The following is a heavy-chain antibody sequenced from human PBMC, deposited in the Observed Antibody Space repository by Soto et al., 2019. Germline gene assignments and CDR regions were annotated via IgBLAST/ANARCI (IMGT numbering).Heavy chain of an antibody. CDR1: GGSVSSGSYY. Sequence: QVQLQESGPGLVKPSETLSLTCTVSGGSVSSGSYYWSWIRQPPGKGLEWIGYIYYSGSTNYNPSLKSRVTRSVDTSKNQFSLKLSSVTAADTAVYYCARDLGYCSSTSCYGTHYFDYWGQGTLVTVSS. CDR3: ARDLGYCSSTSCYGTHYFDY. J-gene: IGHJ4*02. D-gene: IGHD2-2*01. CDR2: IYYSGST. V-gene: IGHV4-61*01.